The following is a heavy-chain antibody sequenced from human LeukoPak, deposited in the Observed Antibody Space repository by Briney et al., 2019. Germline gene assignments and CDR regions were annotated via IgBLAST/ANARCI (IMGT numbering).Heavy chain of an antibody. Sequence: PGGSLRLSRAASGFTFSAYAMSWVRQAPGTGLEWVSTTSGSGGSTYYADSVKGRFTISRDNSKNMLYLQMNSLRAEDTAVYYCAKASPGSYSAFDIWGQGTMVTVSS. CDR3: AKASPGSYSAFDI. V-gene: IGHV3-23*01. CDR2: TSGSGGST. D-gene: IGHD1-26*01. J-gene: IGHJ3*02. CDR1: GFTFSAYA.